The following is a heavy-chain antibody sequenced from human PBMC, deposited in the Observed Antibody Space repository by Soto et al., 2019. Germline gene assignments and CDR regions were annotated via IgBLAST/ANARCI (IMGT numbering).Heavy chain of an antibody. CDR2: IYYSGST. CDR3: ARSPRFGYYVILTDAFDI. V-gene: IGHV4-59*01. CDR1: GGSISSYY. D-gene: IGHD3-9*01. J-gene: IGHJ3*02. Sequence: QVQLQESGPGLVKPSETLSLTCTVSGGSISSYYWSWIRQPPGKGLEWIGYIYYSGSTNYNPSLMSRVNISVDTSKHPFSLKRSSVTAADTAVYYWARSPRFGYYVILTDAFDIWGQGTMVTVSS.